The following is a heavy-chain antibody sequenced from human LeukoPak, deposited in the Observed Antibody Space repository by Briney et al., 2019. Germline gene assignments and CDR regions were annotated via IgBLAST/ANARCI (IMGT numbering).Heavy chain of an antibody. V-gene: IGHV3-53*01. J-gene: IGHJ4*02. Sequence: GGSLRLSCAASGFTVRDGYMSWVRQAPGKRLEWLAFIYVSGTTFYAASVKGRFTISRDNAKDTVYLQMNNLRAEDTALYYCGRHAYGGSPPLSWGQGALVTVSS. CDR1: GFTVRDGY. CDR2: IYVSGTT. CDR3: GRHAYGGSPPLS. D-gene: IGHD3-10*01.